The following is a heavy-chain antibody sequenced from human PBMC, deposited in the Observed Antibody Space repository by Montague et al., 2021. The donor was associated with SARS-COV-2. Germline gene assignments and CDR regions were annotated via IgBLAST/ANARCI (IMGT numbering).Heavy chain of an antibody. V-gene: IGHV4-34*01. D-gene: IGHD6-13*01. CDR3: ASHFVWQQLST. J-gene: IGHJ4*02. CDR1: GGSFHIFS. Sequence: SETLSLTCAVYGGSFHIFSWGWIRQSPGKGLEWIGEVDHSGNTKYNPSLKSRVTISVDTSKNQFSLTLTSVTAADTAMYYCASHFVWQQLSTWGQGTLVSVSS. CDR2: VDHSGNT.